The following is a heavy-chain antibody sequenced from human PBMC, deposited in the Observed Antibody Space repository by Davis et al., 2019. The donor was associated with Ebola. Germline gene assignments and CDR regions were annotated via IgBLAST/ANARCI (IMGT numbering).Heavy chain of an antibody. Sequence: PGGSLRLSCAASGFTFDDYAMHWVRQAPGKGLEWVSGISWNSGSIGYADSVKGRFTISRDNAKNSLYLQMNSLRAEDTALYYCAKDGSSGWADYYYGMDVWGKGTTVTVSS. CDR2: ISWNSGSI. CDR1: GFTFDDYA. V-gene: IGHV3-9*01. D-gene: IGHD6-19*01. CDR3: AKDGSSGWADYYYGMDV. J-gene: IGHJ6*04.